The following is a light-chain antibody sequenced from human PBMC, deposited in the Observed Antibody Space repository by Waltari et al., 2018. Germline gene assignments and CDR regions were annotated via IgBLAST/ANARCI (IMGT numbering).Light chain of an antibody. CDR3: MQATHWSYT. Sequence: DVVMTQSPLSLPVTLGQPASISCRSSQGLVHSDGNTYLSWFQQRPGQSPRRLIYEVSHRDSGVPDRFSGSGSGTECTLKISRVEAEDVAVYYCMQATHWSYTFGQGTKLEIK. CDR2: EVS. J-gene: IGKJ2*01. V-gene: IGKV2-30*02. CDR1: QGLVHSDGNTY.